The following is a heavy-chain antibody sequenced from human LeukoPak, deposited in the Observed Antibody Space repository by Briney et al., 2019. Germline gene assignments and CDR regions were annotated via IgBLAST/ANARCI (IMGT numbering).Heavy chain of an antibody. V-gene: IGHV3-33*01. CDR2: LWYDGSNK. Sequence: GGSLRLSCAASGFTFSSYGMHWVRQAPGKGLEWVAVLWYDGSNKYYADSVKGRFTISRDNSKNTLYLQMNSLRAEDTAVYYCARDGTWQWLHYYYGMDVWGQGTTVTVFS. CDR1: GFTFSSYG. CDR3: ARDGTWQWLHYYYGMDV. J-gene: IGHJ6*02. D-gene: IGHD5-12*01.